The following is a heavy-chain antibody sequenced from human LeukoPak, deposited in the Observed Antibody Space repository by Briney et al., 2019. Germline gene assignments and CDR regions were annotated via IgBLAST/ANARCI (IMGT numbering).Heavy chain of an antibody. D-gene: IGHD3-22*01. Sequence: ASVKVSCKASGYTFTSYYMHWVRQAPGQGLEWMGIINPSGGSTSYAQKFQGRVTMTRDTSTSTVYMELSSLRSEDTAVYYCARPSPFDYDSSGYYCYFDYGGRGTLVTVSS. V-gene: IGHV1-46*01. CDR2: INPSGGST. CDR3: ARPSPFDYDSSGYYCYFDY. J-gene: IGHJ4*02. CDR1: GYTFTSYY.